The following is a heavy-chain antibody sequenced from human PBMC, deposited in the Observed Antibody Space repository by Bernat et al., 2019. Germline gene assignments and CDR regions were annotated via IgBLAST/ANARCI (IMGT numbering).Heavy chain of an antibody. V-gene: IGHV4-31*03. D-gene: IGHD5-18*01. CDR3: VWDLGYSYTPHNWYFDL. CDR2: IYYSGST. J-gene: IGHJ2*01. CDR1: GGSISSGGYY. Sequence: QVQLQESGPGLVKPSQTLSLTCTVSGGSISSGGYYWSWIRQHPGKGREWIGYIYYSGSTYYNPSLKSRVTISVDTSKNQFSLKLSSVTAADTAVYYCVWDLGYSYTPHNWYFDLWGRGTLVTVSS.